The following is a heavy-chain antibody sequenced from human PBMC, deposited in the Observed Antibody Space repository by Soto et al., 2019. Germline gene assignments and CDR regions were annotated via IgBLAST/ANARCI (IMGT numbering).Heavy chain of an antibody. CDR2: ISPSGHTT. V-gene: IGHV1-46*02. D-gene: IGHD3-3*01. CDR1: GDTFKNFY. CDR3: ARHFGMVKDYYFSYGMDV. Sequence: QVQLVQSGAEVKKPGASANLSCKASGDTFKNFYIHWVRQAPGQGLEWLGMISPSGHTTTYPQKYQCRDTMTRETATSTLYMELSNLGSDYTAIYYCARHFGMVKDYYFSYGMDVWGQGTKVTVSS. J-gene: IGHJ6*02.